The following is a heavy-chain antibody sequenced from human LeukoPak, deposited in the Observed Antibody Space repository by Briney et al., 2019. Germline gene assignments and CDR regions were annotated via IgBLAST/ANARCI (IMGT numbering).Heavy chain of an antibody. CDR3: AKDQGVGATHEFDN. CDR2: ISYDGSYE. D-gene: IGHD1-26*01. V-gene: IGHV3-33*03. Sequence: PGGSLRLSCEASGFTFSSYGMHWVRQAPGKGLEWVAFISYDGSYENYGDPVKGRFTISRDNAKNSLYLQMNSLRAEDTAVYYGAKDQGVGATHEFDNWGQGTLVTVSS. CDR1: GFTFSSYG. J-gene: IGHJ4*02.